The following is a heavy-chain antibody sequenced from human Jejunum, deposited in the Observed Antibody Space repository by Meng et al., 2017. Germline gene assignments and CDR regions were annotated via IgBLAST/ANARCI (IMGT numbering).Heavy chain of an antibody. D-gene: IGHD3-3*01. J-gene: IGHJ4*02. CDR1: GYTFTNYW. CDR2: VYPEDPET. V-gene: IGHV5-51*01. CDR3: ERRGYYERDF. Sequence: GGSLRLSCKVSGYTFTNYWIGWVRQMPGKGLEWMGIVYPEDPETRYDPSFQGQVTIPADKSNTPAYLQESSLKASYTAMYYRERRGYYERDFWGQGTLVTVSS.